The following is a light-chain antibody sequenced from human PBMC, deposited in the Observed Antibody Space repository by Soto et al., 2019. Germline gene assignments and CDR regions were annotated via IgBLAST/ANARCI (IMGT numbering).Light chain of an antibody. CDR3: QQYNSYLYS. CDR2: KAS. V-gene: IGKV1-5*03. Sequence: DIQMTQYPSTLSASVGDRATITCRASQSVNSRLAWYQQKPGKAPKLLIYKASSLESGVPSRFSGSGSGTEFTLTISSLQPDDFATYYCQQYNSYLYSFGQGTKVDIK. CDR1: QSVNSR. J-gene: IGKJ2*01.